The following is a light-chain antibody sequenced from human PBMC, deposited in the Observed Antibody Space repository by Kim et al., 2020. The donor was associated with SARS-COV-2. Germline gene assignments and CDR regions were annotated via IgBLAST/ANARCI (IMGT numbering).Light chain of an antibody. V-gene: IGLV3-19*01. CDR1: SRRSYH. J-gene: IGLJ2*01. Sequence: AFGQKVSTTCQGHSRRSYHATWHQQKPGQAPIPVIYGKNNRPSGIPGRFSGSSSGNTASLTITGTQAGDEADYYCNSRDSNDNVVFGGGTQLTVL. CDR3: NSRDSNDNVV. CDR2: GKN.